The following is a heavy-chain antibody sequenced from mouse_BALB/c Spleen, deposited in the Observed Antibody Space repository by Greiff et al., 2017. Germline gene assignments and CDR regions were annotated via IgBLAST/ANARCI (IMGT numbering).Heavy chain of an antibody. Sequence: EVKLVESGGGLVKPGGSLKLSCAASGFTFSDYYMYWVRQTPEKRLEWVATISDGGSYTYYPDSVKGRFTISRDNAKNNLYLQMSSLKSEDTAMYYCARDYGNYDYAMDYWGQGTSVTVSA. CDR1: GFTFSDYY. J-gene: IGHJ4*01. CDR3: ARDYGNYDYAMDY. D-gene: IGHD2-1*01. CDR2: ISDGGSYT. V-gene: IGHV5-4*02.